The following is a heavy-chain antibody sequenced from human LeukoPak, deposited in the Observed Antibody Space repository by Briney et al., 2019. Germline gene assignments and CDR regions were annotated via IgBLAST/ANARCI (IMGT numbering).Heavy chain of an antibody. D-gene: IGHD6-19*01. Sequence: ASVKVSCKASGYTFTSYGISWVRQAPGQGREWMGWISDYNGNTNYAQKLQGRVTMTTDTSTSTAYMELRSLRSDDTAVYYCARGIAVAGTISYYYYGMDVWGQGTTVTVSS. J-gene: IGHJ6*02. CDR2: ISDYNGNT. V-gene: IGHV1-18*01. CDR3: ARGIAVAGTISYYYYGMDV. CDR1: GYTFTSYG.